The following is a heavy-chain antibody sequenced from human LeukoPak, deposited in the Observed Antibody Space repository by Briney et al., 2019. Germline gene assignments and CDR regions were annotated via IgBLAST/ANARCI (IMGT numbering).Heavy chain of an antibody. CDR2: IYYSGST. CDR3: ARLRTGFDP. V-gene: IGHV4-59*08. CDR1: GGSISSYY. D-gene: IGHD1-1*01. Sequence: SETLSLTCTVPGGSISSYYWSWIRQPPGKGLEWIGYIYYSGSTNYNPSLKSRVTISVDTSKNQFSLKLSSVTAADTAVYYCARLRTGFDPWGQGTLVTVSS. J-gene: IGHJ5*02.